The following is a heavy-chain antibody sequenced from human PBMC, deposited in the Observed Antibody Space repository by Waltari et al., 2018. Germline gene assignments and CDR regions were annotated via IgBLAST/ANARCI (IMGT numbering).Heavy chain of an antibody. J-gene: IGHJ5*02. CDR2: IDGETGVP. V-gene: IGHV1-2*02. Sequence: QVHLVQSGAEVKRPGASMKVSCKASGFSMSDFYMHWVRQAPGQGLEWMGWIDGETGVPDYAPKFQGRITFTRDTSINTAYMELNRLNSDDTAVYYCARRNRIHLGLNHYFDPWGQGTLVTVSS. CDR1: GFSMSDFY. D-gene: IGHD5-18*01. CDR3: ARRNRIHLGLNHYFDP.